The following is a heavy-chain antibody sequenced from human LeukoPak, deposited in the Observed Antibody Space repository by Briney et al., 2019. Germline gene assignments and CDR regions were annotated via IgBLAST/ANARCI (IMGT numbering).Heavy chain of an antibody. D-gene: IGHD3-22*01. J-gene: IGHJ6*03. V-gene: IGHV1-18*01. CDR3: ARASKYYYDSSGYTPAYYYYMDV. CDR1: GYTFTSYG. CDR2: ISAYNGNT. Sequence: ASVKVSCKASGYTFTSYGISWVRQAPGQGLEWMGWISAYNGNTNYAQKFQGRVTITADESTSTAYMELSSLRSEDTAVYYCARASKYYYDSSGYTPAYYYYMDVWGKGTTVTISS.